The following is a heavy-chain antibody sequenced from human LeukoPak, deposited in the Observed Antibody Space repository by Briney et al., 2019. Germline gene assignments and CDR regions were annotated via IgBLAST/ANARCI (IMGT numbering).Heavy chain of an antibody. CDR2: ISSSSSTI. J-gene: IGHJ4*02. CDR1: GFTVSSNY. Sequence: GGSLRLSCAASGFTVSSNYMSWDRQAPGKGLEWVLYISSSSSTIYYADSVKGRFTISRDNAKNSLYLQMNSLRAEDTAVYYCARDALDTAMVTTDYWGQGTLVTVSS. V-gene: IGHV3-48*04. D-gene: IGHD5-18*01. CDR3: ARDALDTAMVTTDY.